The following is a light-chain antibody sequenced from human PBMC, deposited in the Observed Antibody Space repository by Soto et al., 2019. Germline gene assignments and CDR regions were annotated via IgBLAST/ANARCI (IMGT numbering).Light chain of an antibody. V-gene: IGLV3-9*01. J-gene: IGLJ2*01. CDR2: NDN. CDR1: NIGTKN. CDR3: QVWDTSTAF. Sequence: SYELTQPLSVSVALGQTARIPCGGTNIGTKNVHWYQQKPGQAPVLVICNDNSRPSGIPERVSGSNSGSTATLTISRAQAGDEADYYCQVWDTSTAFFGGGTKVTVL.